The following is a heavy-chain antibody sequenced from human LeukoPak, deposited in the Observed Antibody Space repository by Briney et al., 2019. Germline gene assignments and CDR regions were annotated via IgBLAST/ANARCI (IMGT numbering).Heavy chain of an antibody. CDR2: IWYDGSNK. D-gene: IGHD2-15*01. CDR3: ARLYCSGGSCYSGDAFDI. V-gene: IGHV3-33*01. CDR1: GFTFSSYG. Sequence: PGRSLRLSCAASGFTFSSYGMHWVRQAPGKGLEWVAVIWYDGSNKYYADSVKGRFTISRDNSKNTLYLQMNSLRAEDTAVYYWARLYCSGGSCYSGDAFDIWGQGTMVTVSS. J-gene: IGHJ3*02.